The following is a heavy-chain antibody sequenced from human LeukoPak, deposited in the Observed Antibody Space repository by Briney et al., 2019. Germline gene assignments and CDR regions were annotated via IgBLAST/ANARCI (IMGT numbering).Heavy chain of an antibody. V-gene: IGHV4-39*07. CDR2: IYDSGST. D-gene: IGHD3-10*01. CDR3: AREGDYYGSGSYPFDY. CDR1: GGSIRSSYYY. Sequence: SETLSLTCTVSGGSIRSSYYYWGWIRQPPGKGLEWIGSIYDSGSTYYNPSLKSRVTISVDTSKNQFSLKLSSVTAADTAVYYCAREGDYYGSGSYPFDYWGQGTLVTVSS. J-gene: IGHJ4*02.